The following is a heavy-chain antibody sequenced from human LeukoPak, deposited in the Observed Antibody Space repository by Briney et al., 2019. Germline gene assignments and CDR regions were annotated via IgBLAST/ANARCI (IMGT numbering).Heavy chain of an antibody. V-gene: IGHV1-2*02. J-gene: IGHJ5*02. CDR1: GYTFTDYY. CDR3: GRGRPENYNASESS. Sequence: ASVKVSCKASGYTFTDYYMHWVRKAPGQGLEWMGCINPHTGGTMYAQKFQGRVTMTRDTSISTAYMELSSLRSDDTAVYYCGRGRPENYNASESSWGQGTLVTVSS. D-gene: IGHD3-10*01. CDR2: INPHTGGT.